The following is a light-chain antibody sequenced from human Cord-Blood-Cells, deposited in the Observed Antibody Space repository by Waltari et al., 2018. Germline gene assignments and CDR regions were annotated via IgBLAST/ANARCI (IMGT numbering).Light chain of an antibody. V-gene: IGLV2-23*01. CDR1: SSDVVSYNL. Sequence: QSALTQPASVSGSTGQSITISCTGTSSDVVSYNLVPWYQQHPGKAPKLMIYEGSKRPSGVSNRFSGSKSGNTASLTISGLQAEDEADYYCCSYAGSSTWVFGGGTKLTVL. CDR3: CSYAGSSTWV. CDR2: EGS. J-gene: IGLJ3*02.